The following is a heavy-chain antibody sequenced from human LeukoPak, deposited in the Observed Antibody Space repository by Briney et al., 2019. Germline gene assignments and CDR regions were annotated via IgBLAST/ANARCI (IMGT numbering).Heavy chain of an antibody. D-gene: IGHD2-15*01. CDR1: GFTFSSYS. CDR2: IWYDGSNK. J-gene: IGHJ6*02. Sequence: GGSLRLSCAASGFTFSSYSMHWVRQAPGKGLEWVAVIWYDGSNKYYADSVKGRFTISRDNPKNTLYLQMNSLRAEDTAVYYCARDCSGGSCYYYYGMDVWGQGTTVTVSS. V-gene: IGHV3-33*01. CDR3: ARDCSGGSCYYYYGMDV.